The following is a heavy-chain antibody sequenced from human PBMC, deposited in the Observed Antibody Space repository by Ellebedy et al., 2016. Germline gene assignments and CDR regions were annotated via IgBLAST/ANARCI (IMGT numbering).Heavy chain of an antibody. Sequence: GGSLRLSCAASGFPFSDHHLDWVRQAPGKGLEWVGRIRNKANSHSTEYAASANARFTISRDDSKNSLYLQMNSLQIEDTAVYFCAEVGGWNGGAAPFDLWGQGTMVTVSS. CDR3: AEVGGWNGGAAPFDL. D-gene: IGHD4-23*01. V-gene: IGHV3-72*01. J-gene: IGHJ3*01. CDR1: GFPFSDHH. CDR2: IRNKANSHST.